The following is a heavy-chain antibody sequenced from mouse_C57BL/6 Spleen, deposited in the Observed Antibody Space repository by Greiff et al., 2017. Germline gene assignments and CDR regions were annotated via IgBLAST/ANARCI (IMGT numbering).Heavy chain of an antibody. CDR1: GYSITSGYD. CDR2: ISYSGST. CDR3: AREGDYWYFDV. Sequence: VQLQQSGPGMVKPSQSLSLTCTVTGYSITSGYDWHWIRHFPGNKLEWMGYISYSGSTNYNQSLKSRSSITHDTSKNHFFLKLNSVPTEDTATYYCAREGDYWYFDVWGTGTTVTVSS. J-gene: IGHJ1*03. V-gene: IGHV3-1*01.